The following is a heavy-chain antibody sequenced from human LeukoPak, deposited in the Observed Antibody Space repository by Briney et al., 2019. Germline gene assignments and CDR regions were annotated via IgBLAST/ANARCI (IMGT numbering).Heavy chain of an antibody. V-gene: IGHV3-48*04. CDR3: ARDLGVPAALYYFDY. Sequence: PGGSLRLSCAASGFTFSTYSMNWVRQAPGKGLEWVSYISSSSSNIYYEDSVKGRFTISRDNAKNSLYLQMNSLRAEDTAVYYCARDLGVPAALYYFDYWGQGTLVTVSS. D-gene: IGHD2-2*01. J-gene: IGHJ4*02. CDR1: GFTFSTYS. CDR2: ISSSSSNI.